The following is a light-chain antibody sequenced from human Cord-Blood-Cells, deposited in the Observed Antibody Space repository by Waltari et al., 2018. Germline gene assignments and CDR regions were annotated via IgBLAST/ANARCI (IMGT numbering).Light chain of an antibody. Sequence: EIVMTQSPATLSVSPGERVTLSCRASQSVSSNLAWYQQKPGQAPRLLIYGASNRATGIPARFSGSGSGTEFTLTISSLQSEDFAVYYCQQYNNWPPWTFGQGTKVEIK. CDR2: GAS. V-gene: IGKV3-15*01. CDR3: QQYNNWPPWT. CDR1: QSVSSN. J-gene: IGKJ1*01.